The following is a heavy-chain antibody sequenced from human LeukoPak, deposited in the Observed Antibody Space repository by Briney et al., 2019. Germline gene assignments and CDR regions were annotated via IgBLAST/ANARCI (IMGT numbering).Heavy chain of an antibody. CDR2: INPNSGGT. CDR1: GYTFTGYY. CDR3: ARDRPDIVVVPAANPTDAFDI. Sequence: ASVKVSCKASGYTFTGYYMHWVRQAPGQGLEWMGRINPNSGGTNYAQKFQGRVTMTRDTSISTAYMGLSRLRSDDTAVYYCARDRPDIVVVPAANPTDAFDIWGQGTMVTVSS. V-gene: IGHV1-2*06. D-gene: IGHD2-2*01. J-gene: IGHJ3*02.